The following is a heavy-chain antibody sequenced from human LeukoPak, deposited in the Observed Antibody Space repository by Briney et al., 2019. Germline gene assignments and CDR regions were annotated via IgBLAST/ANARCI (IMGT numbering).Heavy chain of an antibody. J-gene: IGHJ3*02. Sequence: PSETLSLTCAVSGYSISSGYYWGWIRQPPGKGLEWIGSIYHSGSTYYNPSLKSRVTISVDTSKNQFSLKLSSVTAADTAVYYCARPPTYYYDSSGIDAFDIWGQGTMVTVSS. CDR3: ARPPTYYYDSSGIDAFDI. V-gene: IGHV4-38-2*01. CDR2: IYHSGST. CDR1: GYSISSGYY. D-gene: IGHD3-22*01.